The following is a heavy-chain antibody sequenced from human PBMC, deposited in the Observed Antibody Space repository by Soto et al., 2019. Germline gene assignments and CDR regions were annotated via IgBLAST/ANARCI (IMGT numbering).Heavy chain of an antibody. CDR2: IYSGGST. V-gene: IGHV3-53*01. CDR3: ARSPWGGPFDY. J-gene: IGHJ4*02. CDR1: GFIVSSNY. Sequence: EVQLVESGGGLIQPGGSLRLSCTASGFIVSSNYMSLVRQAPGKGLEWVSVIYSGGSTYYGDSVKGRFTISRDNAKNTLYLQMNNLRAEDTAVYHCARSPWGGPFDYWGQGTLVTVSS. D-gene: IGHD7-27*01.